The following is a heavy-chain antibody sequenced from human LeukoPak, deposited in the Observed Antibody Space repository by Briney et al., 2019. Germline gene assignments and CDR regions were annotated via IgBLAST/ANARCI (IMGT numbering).Heavy chain of an antibody. CDR3: AKFVSSGTTRDY. J-gene: IGHJ4*02. D-gene: IGHD3-10*01. Sequence: GGSLRLSCAASGFTFSSYWMSWVRQAPGKGLEWVSAISGCGGSTYYADSVKGRFTISRDNSKNTLYLQMNSLRAEDTAVYYCAKFVSSGTTRDYWGQGTLVTVSS. CDR1: GFTFSSYW. CDR2: ISGCGGST. V-gene: IGHV3-23*01.